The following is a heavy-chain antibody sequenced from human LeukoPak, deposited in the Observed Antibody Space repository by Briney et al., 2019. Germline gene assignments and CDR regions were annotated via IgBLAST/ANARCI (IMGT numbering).Heavy chain of an antibody. D-gene: IGHD3-22*01. CDR2: ISYDGSNK. V-gene: IGHV3-30*03. CDR3: ARGNPIANFDY. J-gene: IGHJ4*02. CDR1: GFTFSSYG. Sequence: GGSLRLSCAASGFTFSSYGMHWVRQAPGKGLEWVAVISYDGSNKYYADSVKGRFTISRDNAKSTLYLQMNSLRAEDTAVYYCARGNPIANFDYWGQGTLVTVSS.